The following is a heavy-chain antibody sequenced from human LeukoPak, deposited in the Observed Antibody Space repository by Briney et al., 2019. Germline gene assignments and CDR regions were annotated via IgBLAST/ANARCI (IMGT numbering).Heavy chain of an antibody. CDR1: GFTFSGYA. CDR3: AKGVQGCSGGDCWSFDY. CDR2: ISSSGGRT. V-gene: IGHV3-23*01. J-gene: IGHJ4*02. D-gene: IGHD2-21*02. Sequence: PGGSLRLSCAASGFTFSGYAMGWVRQAPGKGLEWVSGISSSGGRTFYADSVKGRFTISRDKSKNTLYLQMNSLRAEDTAVYYCAKGVQGCSGGDCWSFDYWGQGTLVTVSS.